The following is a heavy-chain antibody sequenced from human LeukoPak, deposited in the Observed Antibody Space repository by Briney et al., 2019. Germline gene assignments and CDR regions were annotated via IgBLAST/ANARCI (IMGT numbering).Heavy chain of an antibody. CDR1: GFTFSSYW. D-gene: IGHD6-6*01. Sequence: GGSLRLSCAASGFTFSSYWMSWVRQAPGKGLEWVAFILYDGSNKYYADSVKGRFTISRDNSKNTLYLQMDSLRADDTAVYYCAKDRIAVRPGWFDPWGQGTLVTVSS. CDR2: ILYDGSNK. CDR3: AKDRIAVRPGWFDP. V-gene: IGHV3-30*02. J-gene: IGHJ5*02.